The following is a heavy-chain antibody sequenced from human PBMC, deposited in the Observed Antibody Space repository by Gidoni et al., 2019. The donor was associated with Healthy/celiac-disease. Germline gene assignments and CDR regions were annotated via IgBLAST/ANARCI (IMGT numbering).Heavy chain of an antibody. J-gene: IGHJ4*02. CDR2: INPSGGST. CDR3: AREPSEYYYDSSGPLDY. D-gene: IGHD3-22*01. Sequence: QVQLVQSGAEVKKPGASVKVSCTASGYTFTSYYMHWVRQAPGQGLEWMGIINPSGGSTSYAQKFQGRVTMTRDTSTSTVYMELSSLRSEDTAVYYCAREPSEYYYDSSGPLDYWRQGTLVTVSS. V-gene: IGHV1-46*01. CDR1: GYTFTSYY.